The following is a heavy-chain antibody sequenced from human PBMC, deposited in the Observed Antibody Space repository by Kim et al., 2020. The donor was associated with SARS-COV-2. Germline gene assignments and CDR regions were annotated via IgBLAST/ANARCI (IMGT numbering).Heavy chain of an antibody. CDR2: STI. J-gene: IGHJ4*02. V-gene: IGHV3-48*02. Sequence: STIYYADSVKGRFTISRDNAKNSLYLQMNSLRDEDTAVYYCFSGWYSFDYWGQGTLVTVSS. CDR3: FSGWYSFDY. D-gene: IGHD6-19*01.